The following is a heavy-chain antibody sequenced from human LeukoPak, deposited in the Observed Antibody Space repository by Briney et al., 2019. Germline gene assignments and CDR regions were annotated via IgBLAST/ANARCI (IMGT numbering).Heavy chain of an antibody. CDR1: GFTFSTYS. Sequence: GGSLRLSCAASGFTFSTYSGNWIRQAPGKGLEWVSAISGSGGSTYYADSVKGRFTISRDNSKNTLYLQMNSLRAEDTAVYYCAKGRDGYQNSFDYWGQGTLVTVSS. CDR3: AKGRDGYQNSFDY. CDR2: ISGSGGST. D-gene: IGHD5-24*01. J-gene: IGHJ4*02. V-gene: IGHV3-23*01.